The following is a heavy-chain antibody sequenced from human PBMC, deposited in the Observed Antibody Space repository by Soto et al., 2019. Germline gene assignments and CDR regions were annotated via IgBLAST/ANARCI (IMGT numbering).Heavy chain of an antibody. J-gene: IGHJ4*02. CDR3: ARENYFDY. CDR2: SHESGNT. V-gene: IGHV4-4*02. Sequence: SETLSLTCAVSGVSISSHDWWTWVRQPPGKGLEWIGESHESGNTNYNSSLESRVTISVDTSKNQFSLKLTSVTAEDTAVYYCARENYFDYWGQGTQVTVSS. CDR1: GVSISSHDW.